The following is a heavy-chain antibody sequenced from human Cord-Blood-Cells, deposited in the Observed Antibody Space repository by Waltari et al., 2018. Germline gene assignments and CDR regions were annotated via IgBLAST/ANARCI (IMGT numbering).Heavy chain of an antibody. CDR1: GYPTSSVYY. J-gene: IGHJ4*02. CDR3: ARGVWSGYYTM. CDR2: IYHSGST. Sequence: QLQLRTTGPGLVNPSSTLSLTCPVSGYPTSSVYYWCSILQPPGKVLEWIGSIYHSGSTYYNPSLKSRVTISVDTSKNQFSLKLSSVTAADTAVYYCARGVWSGYYTMWGQGTLVTVSS. D-gene: IGHD3-3*01. V-gene: IGHV4-38-2*02.